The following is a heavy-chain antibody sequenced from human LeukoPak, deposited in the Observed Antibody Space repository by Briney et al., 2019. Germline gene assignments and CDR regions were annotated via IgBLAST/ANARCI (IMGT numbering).Heavy chain of an antibody. V-gene: IGHV3-66*02. J-gene: IGHJ4*02. D-gene: IGHD3-22*01. CDR3: ARDSSGYYLSIDY. CDR1: GFTVSSNY. CDR2: IYSGGST. Sequence: GGSLRLSCAASGFTVSSNYMSWVRQAPGKGLEWVSVIYSGGSTYYADSVKGRFTISRDNSENTLYLQMNSLRAEDTAVYYCARDSSGYYLSIDYWGQGTLVTVSS.